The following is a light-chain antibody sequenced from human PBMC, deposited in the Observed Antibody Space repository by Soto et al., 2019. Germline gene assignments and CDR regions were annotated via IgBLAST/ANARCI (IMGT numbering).Light chain of an antibody. J-gene: IGLJ1*01. CDR3: SSFTSSSTLPYV. V-gene: IGLV2-14*01. CDR2: EVT. CDR1: GSNVGGYNY. Sequence: QSVLTQPASMSGSPGQSITISCTGTGSNVGGYNYVSWYQQHPGKAPKLMIYEVTNRPSGVSHRFSGSNSGNTASLTISGLQPEDEADYYCSSFTSSSTLPYVFGTGTKVPVL.